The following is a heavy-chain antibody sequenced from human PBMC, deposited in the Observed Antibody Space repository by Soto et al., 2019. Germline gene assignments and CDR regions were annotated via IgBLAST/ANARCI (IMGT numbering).Heavy chain of an antibody. CDR1: GFYISSSSYY. Sequence: SETLSLTCTVSGFYISSSSYYWGWIRQPPGKGLEWIGSIYYSGSTYYNPPLKSRVTISVDTSKNQFSLKLSSVTAADTAVYYCAFQGIAAAGDYMDVWGKGTTVTVSS. J-gene: IGHJ6*03. V-gene: IGHV4-39*01. CDR2: IYYSGST. D-gene: IGHD6-13*01. CDR3: AFQGIAAAGDYMDV.